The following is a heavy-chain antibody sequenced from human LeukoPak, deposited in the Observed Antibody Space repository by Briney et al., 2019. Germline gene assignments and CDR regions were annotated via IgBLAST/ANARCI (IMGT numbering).Heavy chain of an antibody. CDR1: GYTFTSYD. CDR2: IIPIFGTA. D-gene: IGHD6-13*01. CDR3: ARVAAAGTRYFQH. V-gene: IGHV1-69*13. J-gene: IGHJ1*01. Sequence: SVKVSCKASGYTFTSYDINWVRQATGQGLEWMGGIIPIFGTANYAQKFQGRVTITADESTSTAYMELSSLRSEDTAVYYCARVAAAGTRYFQHWGQGTLVTVSS.